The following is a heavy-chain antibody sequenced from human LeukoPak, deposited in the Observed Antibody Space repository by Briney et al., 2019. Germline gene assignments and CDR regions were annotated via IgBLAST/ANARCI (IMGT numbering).Heavy chain of an antibody. CDR2: IYHSGST. CDR1: GFPISSSYY. J-gene: IGHJ6*03. CDR3: ARHSCTNGVCTEYYYYYYMDV. Sequence: SETLSLTCTVSGFPISSSYYWGWIRQPPGKGLEWIGTIYHSGSTYYNPSLKSRVTISIDTSKNQFSLKLSSVTAADTAVYYCARHSCTNGVCTEYYYYYYMDVWGKGTTVTVSS. D-gene: IGHD2-8*01. V-gene: IGHV4-38-2*02.